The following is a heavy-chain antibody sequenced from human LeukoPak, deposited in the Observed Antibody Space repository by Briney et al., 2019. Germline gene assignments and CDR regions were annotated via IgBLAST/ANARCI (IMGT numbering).Heavy chain of an antibody. V-gene: IGHV4-59*01. CDR1: GGSISSYY. D-gene: IGHD3-16*02. J-gene: IGHJ4*02. Sequence: SETLSLTCTVSGGSISSYYWSWIRQPPGKGLEWIGYIYYSGSTNYNPSLKSRVTISVDTSKNQFSLKLSSVTAADTAVYYCARDRSLNYWGQGTLVTVSS. CDR2: IYYSGST. CDR3: ARDRSLNY.